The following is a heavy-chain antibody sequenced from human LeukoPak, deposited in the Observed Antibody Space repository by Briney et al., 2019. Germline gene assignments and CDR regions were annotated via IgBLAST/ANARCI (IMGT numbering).Heavy chain of an antibody. CDR3: ARGQYYYGSATDF. CDR2: INHGGST. V-gene: IGHV4-34*01. J-gene: IGHJ4*02. Sequence: SETLPLTCAVYGGSFSGYYWTWIRQPPGKGLEWIGEINHGGSTNYNPSLKSRVTISVDTSKNQFSLNLNSVIAADTAVYYCARGQYYYGSATDFWGQGTLVTVSS. D-gene: IGHD3-10*01. CDR1: GGSFSGYY.